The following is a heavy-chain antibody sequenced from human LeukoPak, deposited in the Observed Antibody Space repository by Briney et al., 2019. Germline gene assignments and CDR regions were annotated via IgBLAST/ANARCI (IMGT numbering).Heavy chain of an antibody. V-gene: IGHV4-59*12. CDR3: ARDSNWNDRYYMDV. CDR1: GGSISSYY. D-gene: IGHD1-1*01. CDR2: IYYKGST. Sequence: SETLSLTCTVSGGSISSYYWSWIRQSSGKGLEWIGYIYYKGSTNYNPSLKSRVTISVDTSKNQFSLKLSSVTAADTAVYYCARDSNWNDRYYMDVWGKGTTVTVSS. J-gene: IGHJ6*03.